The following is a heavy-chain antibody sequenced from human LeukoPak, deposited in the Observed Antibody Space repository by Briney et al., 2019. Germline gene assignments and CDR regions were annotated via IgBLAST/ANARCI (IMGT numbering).Heavy chain of an antibody. CDR3: VGIDSV. J-gene: IGHJ3*01. CDR1: GFTFNNYA. CDR2: ISGSGGTT. D-gene: IGHD3-9*01. V-gene: IGHV3-23*01. Sequence: GGSLRLSCAASGFTFNNYAMSWVRQAPGKGLEWVSAISGSGGTTYYADSVKGRFTFSRDNSKNTLYLQMNSLRAEDTAVYYCVGIDSVWGQGTMVTVSS.